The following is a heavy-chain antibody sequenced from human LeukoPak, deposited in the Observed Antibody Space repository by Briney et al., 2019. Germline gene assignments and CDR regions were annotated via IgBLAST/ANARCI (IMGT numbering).Heavy chain of an antibody. Sequence: GGSLRLSCAASGVTLRNYAMTWIRQAPGKGLQWLSVISGDGESTYYADSVRGRFTISRDNSKHTMYLQMNNLRAEDTAIYYCAKDRDCSSTGCYVFANWGQGTLVTVSS. CDR1: GVTLRNYA. D-gene: IGHD2-2*01. CDR2: ISGDGEST. J-gene: IGHJ4*02. V-gene: IGHV3-23*01. CDR3: AKDRDCSSTGCYVFAN.